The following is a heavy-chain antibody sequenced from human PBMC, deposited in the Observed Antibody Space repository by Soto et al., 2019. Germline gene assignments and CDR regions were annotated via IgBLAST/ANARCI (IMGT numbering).Heavy chain of an antibody. J-gene: IGHJ4*02. D-gene: IGHD5-12*01. Sequence: SETLSLTCTVSGGSISSYYWSWIRQPPGKGLEWIGYIYYSGSTYYNPSLKSRVTISVDTSKNQFSLKLSSVTAADTAVYYCARARLDGYDPFFDYWGQGTLVTVSS. CDR1: GGSISSYY. V-gene: IGHV4-59*08. CDR2: IYYSGST. CDR3: ARARLDGYDPFFDY.